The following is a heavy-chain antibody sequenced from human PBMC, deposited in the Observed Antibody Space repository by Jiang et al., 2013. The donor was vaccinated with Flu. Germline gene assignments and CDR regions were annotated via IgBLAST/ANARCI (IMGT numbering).Heavy chain of an antibody. D-gene: IGHD4-17*01. Sequence: GAEVKKPGASVKVSCKASGYTFTGYYMHWVRQAPGQGLEWMGWINPNSGGTNYAQKFQGRVTMTRDTSISTAYMELSRLRSDDTAVYYCARPLVRGDYGDYGFDYWGQGTLVTVSS. J-gene: IGHJ4*02. V-gene: IGHV1-2*02. CDR3: ARPLVRGDYGDYGFDY. CDR2: INPNSGGT. CDR1: GYTFTGYY.